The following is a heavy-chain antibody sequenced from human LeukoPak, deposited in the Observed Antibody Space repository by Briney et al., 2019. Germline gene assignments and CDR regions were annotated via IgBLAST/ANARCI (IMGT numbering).Heavy chain of an antibody. J-gene: IGHJ6*02. D-gene: IGHD3-10*01. Sequence: PSETLSLTCTVSGGSISSYYWSWIRQPPGKGLEWIGYIYYSGSTNYNPSLKSRVTISVDTSKSQFSLKLNSVTAADTAVYYCARHPVRGSYYFYAVDVWGQGTTVTVSS. CDR2: IYYSGST. V-gene: IGHV4-59*08. CDR1: GGSISSYY. CDR3: ARHPVRGSYYFYAVDV.